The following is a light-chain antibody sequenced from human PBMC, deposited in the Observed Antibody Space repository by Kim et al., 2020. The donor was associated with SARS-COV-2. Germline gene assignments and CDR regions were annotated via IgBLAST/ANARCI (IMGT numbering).Light chain of an antibody. CDR2: DVS. V-gene: IGLV2-11*01. Sequence: GQSVTIACTGTSSDVGGYNYVSWYQQHPGKAPKLMIYDVSKRPSGVPDRFSGSKSGNTASLTISGLQAEDEADYYCCSYAGSYTYVFGTGTKVPVL. J-gene: IGLJ1*01. CDR3: CSYAGSYTYV. CDR1: SSDVGGYNY.